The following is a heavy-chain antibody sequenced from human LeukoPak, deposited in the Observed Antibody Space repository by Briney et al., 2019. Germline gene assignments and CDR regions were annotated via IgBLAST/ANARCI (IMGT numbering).Heavy chain of an antibody. J-gene: IGHJ4*02. CDR1: GGTFISYA. D-gene: IGHD4-23*01. CDR2: IIPIFGTA. CDR3: ARWGDGGNFPAPRHPKYYFDY. Sequence: ASVKVSCKASGGTFISYAISWVRQAPGQGLEWMGGIIPIFGTANYAQKFQGRVTITADESTSTAYMELSSLRSEDTAVYYCARWGDGGNFPAPRHPKYYFDYWGQGTLVTVSS. V-gene: IGHV1-69*13.